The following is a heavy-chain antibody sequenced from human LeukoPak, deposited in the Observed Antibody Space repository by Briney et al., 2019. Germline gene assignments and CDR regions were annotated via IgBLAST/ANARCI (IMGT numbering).Heavy chain of an antibody. D-gene: IGHD3-3*01. J-gene: IGHJ3*01. Sequence: GGSLRLSCAASGFTFSSNSMNWVRQGPGKGLDWISDISSTGSNTFYSDSVKGRFTISRDNGKNSLFLQMHSLRVEDTAVYYCVRNFGKGGFDVWGQGTMVTVSS. CDR3: VRNFGKGGFDV. CDR2: ISSTGSNT. CDR1: GFTFSSNS. V-gene: IGHV3-48*04.